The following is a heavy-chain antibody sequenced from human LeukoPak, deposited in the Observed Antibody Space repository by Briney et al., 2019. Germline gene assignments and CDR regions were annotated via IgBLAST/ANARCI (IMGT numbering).Heavy chain of an antibody. CDR1: GGSISSYY. CDR3: ARGGFPTWTMIVVVMSAFDI. D-gene: IGHD3-22*01. CDR2: IYYSGST. Sequence: SSETLSLTCTVSGGSISSYYWSWIRQPPGKGLEWIGYIYYSGSTNYNPSLKSRVTISVDTSKNQFSLNLSSVTAADTAVYYCARGGFPTWTMIVVVMSAFDIWGQGTMVTVSS. V-gene: IGHV4-59*12. J-gene: IGHJ3*02.